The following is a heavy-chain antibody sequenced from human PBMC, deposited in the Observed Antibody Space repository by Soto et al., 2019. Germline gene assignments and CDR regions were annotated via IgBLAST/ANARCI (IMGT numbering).Heavy chain of an antibody. Sequence: SPPRSLTCAVYGGYFSGYYWSLIRQPPGDGLEWMGEINHSGSTNYNPSLKSRVTISVDTSKNQFSLKLSSVTAADTAVYYCVRTRYFYLLLRNNNYFDPWGRGTLVT. CDR3: VRTRYFYLLLRNNNYFDP. J-gene: IGHJ5*02. CDR2: INHSGST. D-gene: IGHD3-9*01. CDR1: GGYFSGYY. V-gene: IGHV4-34*01.